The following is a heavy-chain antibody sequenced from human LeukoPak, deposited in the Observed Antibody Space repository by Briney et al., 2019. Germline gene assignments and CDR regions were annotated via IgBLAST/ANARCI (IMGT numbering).Heavy chain of an antibody. CDR2: IYYSGST. Sequence: SETLSLTCTVSGGSISSGGYHWSWIRQHPGKGLEWIGYIYYSGSTYYNPSLKSRVTISVDTSKNQFSLKLSSVTAADTAVYYCARAPGKMATIIYFDYWGQGTLVSVSS. V-gene: IGHV4-31*03. D-gene: IGHD5-24*01. CDR3: ARAPGKMATIIYFDY. J-gene: IGHJ4*02. CDR1: GGSISSGGYH.